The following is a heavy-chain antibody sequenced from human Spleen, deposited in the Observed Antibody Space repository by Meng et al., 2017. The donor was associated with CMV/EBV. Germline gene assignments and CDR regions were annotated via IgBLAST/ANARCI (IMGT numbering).Heavy chain of an antibody. CDR2: ITWNGDFT. CDR1: GFIFEDYG. D-gene: IGHD3-9*01. V-gene: IGHV3-20*04. CDR3: ARDPTDILTGYGYFDY. Sequence: GESLKISCAASGFIFEDYGMSWVRQAPGKGLEWVAGITWNGDFTGYADSVKGRFTISRDNAKNSLSLQMNSLRAEDTAVYYCARDPTDILTGYGYFDYWGQGTLVTVSS. J-gene: IGHJ4*02.